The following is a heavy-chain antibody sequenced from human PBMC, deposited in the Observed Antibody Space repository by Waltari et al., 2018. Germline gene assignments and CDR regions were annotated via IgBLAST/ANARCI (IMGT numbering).Heavy chain of an antibody. CDR3: ARPTDSSGLDY. CDR1: GGSISSSSYY. V-gene: IGHV4-39*01. J-gene: IGHJ4*02. Sequence: QLQLQESGPGLVKPSETLSLTCTVSGGSISSSSYYWGWIRQPPGKGLGWIGSIYYSGSTYYNPSLKSRVTISVDTSKNQFSLKLSSVTAADTAVYYCARPTDSSGLDYWGQGTLVTVSS. D-gene: IGHD3-22*01. CDR2: IYYSGST.